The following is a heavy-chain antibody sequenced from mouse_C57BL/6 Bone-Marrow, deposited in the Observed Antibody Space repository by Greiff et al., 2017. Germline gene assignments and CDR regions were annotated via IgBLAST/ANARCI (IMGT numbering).Heavy chain of an antibody. Sequence: VAPSQSLSITCTVSGFSLTSYAISWVRQSPGKGLQWLGVSWTGGGTNYTSALKSILSISKDNSKSQVFLKMNSLQTDDTARYYCARNLGGCYPFAYWGQGTLFTVSA. D-gene: IGHD2-12*01. J-gene: IGHJ3*01. CDR2: SWTGGGT. V-gene: IGHV2-9-1*01. CDR3: ARNLGGCYPFAY. CDR1: GFSLTSYA.